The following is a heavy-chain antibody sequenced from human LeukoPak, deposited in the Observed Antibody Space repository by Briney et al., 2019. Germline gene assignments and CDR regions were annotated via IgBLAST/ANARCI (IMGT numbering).Heavy chain of an antibody. V-gene: IGHV3-7*03. CDR1: GFTFSNYW. J-gene: IGHJ5*02. CDR3: ARDLPYGSGSYGWFDP. Sequence: GGSLRLSCAASGFTFSNYWMTWVRQAPGKGLEWVANIKQDESERYYVDSVKGRFTISRDNAQNSLYLQMNSLRAEDTAVYYCARDLPYGSGSYGWFDPWGQGTLVTVSS. CDR2: IKQDESER. D-gene: IGHD3-10*01.